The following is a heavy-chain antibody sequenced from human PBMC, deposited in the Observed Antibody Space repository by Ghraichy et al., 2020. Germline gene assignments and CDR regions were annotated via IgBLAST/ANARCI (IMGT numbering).Heavy chain of an antibody. J-gene: IGHJ4*01. CDR2: IYYSGST. CDR3: ARLEPTDAYYYDSSGYYYVGYFDS. Sequence: SETLSLTCTVSGGSISSSSYYWGWIRQPPGKGLEWIGSIYYSGSTYYNPSLKSRVTISVDTSKNQFSLKLSSVTAADTAVYYCARLEPTDAYYYDSSGYYYVGYFDSWGHGTLVTVSS. CDR1: GGSISSSSYY. D-gene: IGHD3-22*01. V-gene: IGHV4-39*01.